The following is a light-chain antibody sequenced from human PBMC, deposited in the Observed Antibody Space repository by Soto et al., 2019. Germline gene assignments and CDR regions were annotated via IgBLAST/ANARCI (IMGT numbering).Light chain of an antibody. V-gene: IGKV3-20*01. Sequence: EIVLTQSPGTLSLSPGERATLSCRASESVSDNYLAWYQQRSGQAPRLVIYGASSRASAVPDRFSGSGSGADFTLTISRLEPEDFAVYYCQQYGSSLTWTFGQGTKVDIK. CDR2: GAS. CDR1: ESVSDNY. CDR3: QQYGSSLTWT. J-gene: IGKJ1*01.